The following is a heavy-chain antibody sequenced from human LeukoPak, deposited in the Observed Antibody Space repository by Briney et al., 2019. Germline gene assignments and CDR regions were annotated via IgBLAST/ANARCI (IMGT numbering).Heavy chain of an antibody. CDR2: IWYDGSNK. Sequence: PGGSLRLSCAASGFTFSSYGMHWVRQAPGKGLGWVAVIWYDGSNKYYADSVKGRFTISRDNSKNTLYLQMNSLRAEDTAVYYCARDLELTYYDSSGHDYWGQGTLVTVAS. J-gene: IGHJ4*02. CDR1: GFTFSSYG. V-gene: IGHV3-33*01. CDR3: ARDLELTYYDSSGHDY. D-gene: IGHD3-22*01.